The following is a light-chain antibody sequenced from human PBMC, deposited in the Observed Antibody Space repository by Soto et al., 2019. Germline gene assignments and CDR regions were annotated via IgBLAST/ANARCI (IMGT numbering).Light chain of an antibody. CDR1: QSISSW. J-gene: IGKJ1*01. CDR2: DAS. CDR3: QQYNSYSRT. V-gene: IGKV1-5*01. Sequence: MTHSPSTLSASVGDRVTITCRASQSISSWLAWYQQKPGKAPKLLIYDASSLESGVPSRFSGSGSGTEFTLTISSLQPDDFATYYCQQYNSYSRTFGQGTKVDIK.